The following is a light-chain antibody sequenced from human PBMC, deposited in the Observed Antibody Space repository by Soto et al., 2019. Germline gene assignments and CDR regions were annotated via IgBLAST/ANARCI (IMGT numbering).Light chain of an antibody. Sequence: QSALTQPPSASGSPGQSVTISCTGTASDVGGYNYDSWYQHHPGKAPKLMVYEVSKRPSGVPDRFSGSKSGNTASLTVSGLQAEDEADYYCSSYAGSNNWGVFGTGTKLTVL. CDR2: EVS. V-gene: IGLV2-8*01. CDR1: ASDVGGYNY. J-gene: IGLJ1*01. CDR3: SSYAGSNNWGV.